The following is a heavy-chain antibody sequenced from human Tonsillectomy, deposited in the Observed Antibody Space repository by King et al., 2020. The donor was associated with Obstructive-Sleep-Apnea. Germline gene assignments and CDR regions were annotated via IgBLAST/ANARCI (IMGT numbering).Heavy chain of an antibody. Sequence: VQLVESGGGLVQPRGSLRLSCAASGITFSSYSMNWVRQAPGKGLEWVSYISSSTSTIYYADSVKGRFTISRDNAKNSLYLQMNSLRAEDTAVYYCATGGPDAFDFWGRGTMVTVSS. CDR2: ISSSTSTI. J-gene: IGHJ3*01. CDR1: GITFSSYS. V-gene: IGHV3-48*04. CDR3: ATGGPDAFDF. D-gene: IGHD3-16*01.